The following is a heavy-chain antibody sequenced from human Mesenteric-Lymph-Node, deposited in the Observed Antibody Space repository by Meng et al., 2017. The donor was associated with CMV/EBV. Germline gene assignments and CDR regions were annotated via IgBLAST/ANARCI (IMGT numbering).Heavy chain of an antibody. V-gene: IGHV3-21*01. J-gene: IGHJ4*02. CDR2: ISSSSSYI. Sequence: GESLKISCAASGFTFSSYEMNWVHQAPGKGLEWVSSISSSSSYIYYTDSVKGRFTISRDNAKNSLYLQMNSLRAEDTAVYYCAREDAYYYDSSGYSELDYWGQGTLVTVSS. CDR3: AREDAYYYDSSGYSELDY. D-gene: IGHD3-22*01. CDR1: GFTFSSYE.